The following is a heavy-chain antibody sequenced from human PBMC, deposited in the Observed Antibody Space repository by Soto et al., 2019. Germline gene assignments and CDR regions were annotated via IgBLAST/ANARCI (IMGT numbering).Heavy chain of an antibody. Sequence: GGSLRLSCAASGFTFSNYAMTWVRQAPGKGLEWVSTISGGGGSTSYADSVMGRFTISRDNSKNTLYLQMNSLRAEDTAIYYCAKDTCSSVMTCNVGRAYWGQGTLVTVSS. CDR1: GFTFSNYA. CDR3: AKDTCSSVMTCNVGRAY. CDR2: ISGGGGST. D-gene: IGHD2-2*01. J-gene: IGHJ4*02. V-gene: IGHV3-23*01.